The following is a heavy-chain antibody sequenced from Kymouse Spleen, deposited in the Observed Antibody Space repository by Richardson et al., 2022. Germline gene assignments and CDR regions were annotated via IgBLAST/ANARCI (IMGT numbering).Heavy chain of an antibody. J-gene: IGHJ4*02. CDR1: GGSFSGYY. CDR2: INHSGST. D-gene: IGHD5-12*01. V-gene: IGHV4-34*01. Sequence: QVQLQQWGAGLLKPSETLSLTCAVYGGSFSGYYWSWIRQPPGKGLEWIGEINHSGSTNYNPSLKSRVTISVDTSKNQFSLKLSSVTAADTAVYYCARLATRDYWGQGTLVTVSS. CDR3: ARLATRDY.